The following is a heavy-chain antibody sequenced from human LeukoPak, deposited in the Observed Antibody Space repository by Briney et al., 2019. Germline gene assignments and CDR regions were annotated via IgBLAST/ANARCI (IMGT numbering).Heavy chain of an antibody. J-gene: IGHJ4*02. Sequence: PGGSLRLSCAASGFTFDDYGMSWVRQAPGKGLEGVSGINWNGGSTGYADSVKGRFTISRDNAKNSLYLQMNSLRAEDTALYYCARRVYYGSGSYYCDCWGQGTLVTVSS. CDR1: GFTFDDYG. CDR2: INWNGGST. D-gene: IGHD3-10*01. V-gene: IGHV3-20*04. CDR3: ARRVYYGSGSYYCDC.